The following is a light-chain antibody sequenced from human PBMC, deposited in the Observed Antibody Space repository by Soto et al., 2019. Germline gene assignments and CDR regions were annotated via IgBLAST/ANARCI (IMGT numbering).Light chain of an antibody. J-gene: IGKJ4*01. CDR1: QSVTSSF. CDR3: QQYGSSPFT. Sequence: EIVLTQSPGTLSLSPGERATLSCRPSQSVTSSFLAWYQQKPGQAPRLLIYAASSRATGIPDRFIGSGSGTDVTLTISRLEPEDFAVYYCQQYGSSPFTFGGGTKVDIK. V-gene: IGKV3-20*01. CDR2: AAS.